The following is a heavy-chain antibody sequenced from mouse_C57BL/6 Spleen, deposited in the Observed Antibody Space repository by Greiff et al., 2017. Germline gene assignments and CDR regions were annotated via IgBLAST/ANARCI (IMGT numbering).Heavy chain of an antibody. V-gene: IGHV1-62-2*01. CDR1: GYTFTEYT. D-gene: IGHD2-4*01. Sequence: LVESGAELVKPGASVKLSCKASGYTFTEYTIHWVKQRSGQGLEWIGWFYPGSGSIKYNEKFKDKATLTADKSSSTVYMELSRLTSEDSAVYFCARHEDDYDEGNYAMDYWGQGTSVTVSS. CDR3: ARHEDDYDEGNYAMDY. J-gene: IGHJ4*01. CDR2: FYPGSGSI.